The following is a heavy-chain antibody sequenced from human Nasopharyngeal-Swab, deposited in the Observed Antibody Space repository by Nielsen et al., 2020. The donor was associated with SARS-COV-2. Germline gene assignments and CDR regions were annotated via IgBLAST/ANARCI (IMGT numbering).Heavy chain of an antibody. V-gene: IGHV3-11*04. CDR3: ARDASSSTSADY. Sequence: GESLKISCAASGFTFSDYYMSWIRQAPGKGLEWVSYISSSGSTIYYADSVKGRFTISRDNAKNSLYLQMNRLRAEDTAVYYCARDASSSTSADYWGQGTLVTVSS. D-gene: IGHD2-2*01. CDR1: GFTFSDYY. CDR2: ISSSGSTI. J-gene: IGHJ4*02.